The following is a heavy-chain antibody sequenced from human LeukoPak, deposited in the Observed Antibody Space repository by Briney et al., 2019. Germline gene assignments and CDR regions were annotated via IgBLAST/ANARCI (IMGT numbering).Heavy chain of an antibody. D-gene: IGHD3-9*01. J-gene: IGHJ4*02. CDR1: GFTFSSYA. Sequence: GGSLRLSCAASGFTFSSYAMSWVRQAPGKGLEWVSAISGSGGSTYYADSVKGRFTISRGNSKNTLYLQMNSLGAEDTAVYYCAKPAAPYDILTGYSHWGQGTLVTVSS. V-gene: IGHV3-23*01. CDR2: ISGSGGST. CDR3: AKPAAPYDILTGYSH.